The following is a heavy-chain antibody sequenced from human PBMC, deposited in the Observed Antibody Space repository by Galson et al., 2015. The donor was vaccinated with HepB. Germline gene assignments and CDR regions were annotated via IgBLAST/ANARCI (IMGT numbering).Heavy chain of an antibody. D-gene: IGHD2-2*01. CDR1: GFTFSDHY. CDR3: ARGSDTSPYYYGMDV. J-gene: IGHJ6*02. CDR2: SRNKAQSYTT. V-gene: IGHV3-72*01. Sequence: SLRLSCAASGFTFSDHYMDWVRQAPGTGLEWVGRSRNKAQSYTTEYAASVKGRFTISRDDSQNSVSLQMNSLKTEDTAVYYCARGSDTSPYYYGMDVWGQGTTVTVSS.